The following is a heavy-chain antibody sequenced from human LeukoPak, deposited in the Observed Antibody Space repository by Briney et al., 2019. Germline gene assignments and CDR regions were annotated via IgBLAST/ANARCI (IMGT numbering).Heavy chain of an antibody. V-gene: IGHV3-48*04. D-gene: IGHD3-22*01. CDR1: GFTFSSYS. CDR3: ARDEFYDSSEIDAFDT. J-gene: IGHJ3*02. CDR2: ISSSSSTI. Sequence: PGGSLRLSCAASGFTFSSYSMNWVRQAPGKGLEWVSYISSSSSTIYYADSVKGRFTISRDNAKNSLYLQMNSLRAEDTAVYYCARDEFYDSSEIDAFDTWGQGTMVTVSS.